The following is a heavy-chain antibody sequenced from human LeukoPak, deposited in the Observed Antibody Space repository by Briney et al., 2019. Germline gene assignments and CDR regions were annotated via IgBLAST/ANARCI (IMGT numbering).Heavy chain of an antibody. J-gene: IGHJ4*02. Sequence: ASVTVSCKASGYTFTGYYMHWVRQAPGQGLEWKGWNNPNSGGTNYAQKFQGRVTMTRDTSISTAYMELSRLRSDDTAVYYCARAPYSSGWYFDYWGQGTLVTVSS. D-gene: IGHD6-19*01. CDR1: GYTFTGYY. V-gene: IGHV1-2*02. CDR2: NNPNSGGT. CDR3: ARAPYSSGWYFDY.